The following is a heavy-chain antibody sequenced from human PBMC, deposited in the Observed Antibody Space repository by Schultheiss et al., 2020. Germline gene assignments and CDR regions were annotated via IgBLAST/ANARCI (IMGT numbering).Heavy chain of an antibody. CDR2: ISYDGSNK. CDR1: GFTFSDYY. CDR3: AKDKGGSYQEEFDY. Sequence: GGSLRLSCAASGFTFSDYYMSWIRQAPGKGLEWVAVISYDGSNKYYADSVKGRFTISRDNAKNTLYLQMNSLRAEDTALYYCAKDKGGSYQEEFDYWGQGTLVTVSA. V-gene: IGHV3-30*18. J-gene: IGHJ4*02. D-gene: IGHD1-26*01.